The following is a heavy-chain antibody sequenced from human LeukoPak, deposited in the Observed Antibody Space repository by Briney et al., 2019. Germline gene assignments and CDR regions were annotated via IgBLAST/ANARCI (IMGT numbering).Heavy chain of an antibody. D-gene: IGHD6-19*01. CDR2: IRNKVRGYTT. CDR1: GFILSDHY. CDR3: ARGAVAGTNWYFDY. V-gene: IGHV3-72*01. J-gene: IGHJ4*02. Sequence: GGSLGLSCAASGFILSDHYMDWVRQAPGRGLEWVARIRNKVRGYTTEYAASVQGRFTIPRDDSSNSLYLQMSSLKTEDTAVYFCARGAVAGTNWYFDYWGQGTLVAVSS.